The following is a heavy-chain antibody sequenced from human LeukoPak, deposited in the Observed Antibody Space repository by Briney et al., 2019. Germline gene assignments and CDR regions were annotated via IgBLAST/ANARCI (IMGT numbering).Heavy chain of an antibody. CDR2: ISYDGSNK. CDR1: GFTFSSYA. V-gene: IGHV3-30*04. Sequence: GGSLRLSCAASGFTFSSYAMHWVRQAPGKGLGWVAVISYDGSNKYYADSVKGRFTISRDNSKNTLYLQMNSLRAEDTAVYYCARDFPYCSGGSCWGYFDYWGQGTLVTVSS. J-gene: IGHJ4*02. CDR3: ARDFPYCSGGSCWGYFDY. D-gene: IGHD2-15*01.